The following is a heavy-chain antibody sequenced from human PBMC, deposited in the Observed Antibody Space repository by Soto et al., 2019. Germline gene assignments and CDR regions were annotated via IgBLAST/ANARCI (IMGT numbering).Heavy chain of an antibody. V-gene: IGHV1-46*01. CDR2: INPSTGTT. CDR3: ARALWVSVRGTTEFYY. D-gene: IGHD3-10*02. J-gene: IGHJ4*02. CDR1: GYTFTNDY. Sequence: ASVKVSCKASGYTFTNDYMHWVRQAPGQGLEWMGIINPSTGTTSYAQKFQGRVTMTRDTSTSTVHMELSSLRSDDTAVYYCARALWVSVRGTTEFYYLGQRDVLTVSA.